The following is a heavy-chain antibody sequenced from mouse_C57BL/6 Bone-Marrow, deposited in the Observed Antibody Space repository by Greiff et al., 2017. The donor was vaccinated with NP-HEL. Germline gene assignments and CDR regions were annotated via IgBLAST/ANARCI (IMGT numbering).Heavy chain of an antibody. J-gene: IGHJ4*01. CDR3: ARQDYYGSISMDY. Sequence: EVHLVESGGGLVQPGGSLKLSCAASGFTFSDYGMAWVRQAPRQGPEWVAFISNLAYSIYYADTVTGRFTISRENAKNTLYLEMSSLRSEDTAMYYCARQDYYGSISMDYWGQGTSVTVAS. CDR2: ISNLAYSI. CDR1: GFTFSDYG. V-gene: IGHV5-15*01. D-gene: IGHD1-1*01.